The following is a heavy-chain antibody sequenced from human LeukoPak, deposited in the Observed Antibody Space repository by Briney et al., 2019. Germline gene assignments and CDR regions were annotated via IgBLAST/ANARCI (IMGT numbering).Heavy chain of an antibody. CDR3: ASIDPVWGSYRFDY. D-gene: IGHD3-16*02. J-gene: IGHJ4*02. CDR2: IYYSGST. CDR1: GGSISSGGYY. V-gene: IGHV4-61*08. Sequence: SETLSLTCTVSGGSISSGGYYWSWIRQPPGKRLEWIGYIYYSGSTNYNPSLKSRVTISVDTSKNQFSLKLSSVTAADTAVYYCASIDPVWGSYRFDYWGQGTLVTVSS.